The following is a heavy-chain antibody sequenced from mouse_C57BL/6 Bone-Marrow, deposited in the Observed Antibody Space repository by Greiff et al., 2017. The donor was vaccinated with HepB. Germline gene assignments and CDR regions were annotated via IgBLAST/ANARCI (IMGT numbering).Heavy chain of an antibody. CDR1: GYSFTGYY. V-gene: IGHV1-42*01. D-gene: IGHD1-1*02. J-gene: IGHJ3*01. Sequence: EVKLMESGPELVKPGASVKISCKASGYSFTGYYMNWVKQSPEKSLEWIGEINPSTGGTTYNQKFKAKATLTVDKSSSTAYMQLKSLTSEDSAVYYCARHYPGAWFAYWGQGTLVTVSA. CDR3: ARHYPGAWFAY. CDR2: INPSTGGT.